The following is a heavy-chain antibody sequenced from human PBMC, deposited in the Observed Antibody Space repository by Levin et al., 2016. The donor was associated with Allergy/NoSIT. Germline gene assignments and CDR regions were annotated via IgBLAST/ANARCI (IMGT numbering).Heavy chain of an antibody. J-gene: IGHJ6*02. V-gene: IGHV1-8*01. CDR3: ARGGATINYYYGMDV. D-gene: IGHD5-12*01. CDR1: GYTFTSYD. CDR2: MNPNSGNT. Sequence: ASVKVSCKASGYTFTSYDINWVRQATGQGLEWMGWMNPNSGNTGYAQKFQGRVTMTRNTSISTAYMELSSLRSEDTAVYYCARGGATINYYYGMDVWGQGTTVTVSS.